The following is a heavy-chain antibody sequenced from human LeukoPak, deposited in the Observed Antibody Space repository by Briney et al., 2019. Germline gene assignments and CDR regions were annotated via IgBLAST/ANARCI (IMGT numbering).Heavy chain of an antibody. CDR2: IYYSGST. V-gene: IGHV4-31*03. J-gene: IGHJ4*02. CDR3: ARGGTSSAAAPFDY. D-gene: IGHD6-13*01. CDR1: GGPISSGRYF. Sequence: SETLSLTRTVSGGPISSGRYFCSWIRRHRGEGLEWIGYIYYSGSTYYSPSLKSRVTISVDTSKNQFALELSSVTAADTAVYYCARGGTSSAAAPFDYWGQGTLVTVSS.